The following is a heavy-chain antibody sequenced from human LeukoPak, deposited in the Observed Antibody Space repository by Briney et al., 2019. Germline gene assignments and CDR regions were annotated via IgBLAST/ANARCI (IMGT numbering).Heavy chain of an antibody. CDR2: IYHSGST. J-gene: IGHJ4*02. D-gene: IGHD3-10*01. V-gene: IGHV4-30-2*01. CDR3: ARGLPMVRGVLFDY. Sequence: SETLSLTCSVSGGSISSSGYSWSWIRQPPGKGLEWIGYIYHSGSTYYNPSLKSRVTISVDRSKNQFSLKLSSVTAADTAVYYCARGLPMVRGVLFDYWGQGTLVTVSS. CDR1: GGSISSSGYS.